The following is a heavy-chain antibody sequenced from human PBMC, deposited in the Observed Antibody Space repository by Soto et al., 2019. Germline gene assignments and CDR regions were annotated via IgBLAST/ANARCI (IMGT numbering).Heavy chain of an antibody. J-gene: IGHJ4*02. D-gene: IGHD2-15*01. CDR3: ATAEGGYCSGGSCYDFNY. CDR1: GYTLTELS. Sequence: GASVKVSCKVSGYTLTELSMHWVRQAPGKGLEWMGGFDPEDGETIYAQKFQGRVTMTEDTSTDTAYMELSSLRSEDTAVYYCATAEGGYCSGGSCYDFNYWDQGTLVTVSS. CDR2: FDPEDGET. V-gene: IGHV1-24*01.